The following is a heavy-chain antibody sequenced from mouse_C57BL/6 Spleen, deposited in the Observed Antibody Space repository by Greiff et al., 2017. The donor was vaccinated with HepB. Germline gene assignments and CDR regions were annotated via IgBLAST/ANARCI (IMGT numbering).Heavy chain of an antibody. D-gene: IGHD1-1*01. Sequence: EVMLVESGGGLVKPGGSLKLSCAASGFTFSDYGMHWVRQAPEKGLEWVAYISSGSSTIYYADTVKGRFTISRDNAKNTLFLQMTSLRSEDTAMYYCARIPGSSYWYFDVWGTGTTVTVSS. J-gene: IGHJ1*03. CDR1: GFTFSDYG. CDR3: ARIPGSSYWYFDV. CDR2: ISSGSSTI. V-gene: IGHV5-17*01.